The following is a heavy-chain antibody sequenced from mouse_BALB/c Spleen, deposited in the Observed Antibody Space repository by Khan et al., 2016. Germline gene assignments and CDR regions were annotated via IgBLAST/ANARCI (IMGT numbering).Heavy chain of an antibody. CDR1: GYTFTSYW. CDR2: IYPGDGDT. CDR3: SSYYGSSYDYFDY. J-gene: IGHJ2*01. V-gene: IGHV1-87*01. D-gene: IGHD1-1*01. Sequence: QVQLQQSGAELARPGASVKLSCKASGYTFTSYWMQWVKQRPGQGLEWIGAIYPGDGDTRYTQKFKGKATLTADKSSSTAYMQLSSLASEDSAVYYWSSYYGSSYDYFDYGSQGTTLTVSS.